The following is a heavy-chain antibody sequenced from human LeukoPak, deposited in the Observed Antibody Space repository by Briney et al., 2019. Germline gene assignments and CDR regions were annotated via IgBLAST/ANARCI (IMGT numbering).Heavy chain of an antibody. V-gene: IGHV1-69*04. CDR3: ARDMVRGFPTPAINYYYYSGMDV. CDR1: GGTFSSYA. Sequence: ASVKVSCKASGGTFSSYAISWVRQAPGQGLEWMGRIIPILGIANYAQKFQGRVTITADKSTSTAYMELSSLRSEDTAVYYCARDMVRGFPTPAINYYYYSGMDVWGQGTTVPVSS. CDR2: IIPILGIA. D-gene: IGHD3-10*01. J-gene: IGHJ6*02.